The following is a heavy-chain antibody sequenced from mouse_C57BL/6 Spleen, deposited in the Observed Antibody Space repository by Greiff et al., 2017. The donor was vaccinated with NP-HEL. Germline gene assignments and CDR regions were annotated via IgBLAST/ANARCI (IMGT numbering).Heavy chain of an antibody. V-gene: IGHV5-17*01. J-gene: IGHJ4*01. CDR3: ARRSGYALMDY. Sequence: EVQLVESGGGLVKPGGSLKLSCAASGFTFSDYGMHWVRQAPEKGLEWVAYISSGSSTIYYADTVKGRFTISRDNAKNTLFLQMTSLRSEDTAMYYCARRSGYALMDYWGQGTSVTVSS. CDR1: GFTFSDYG. CDR2: ISSGSSTI. D-gene: IGHD3-2*02.